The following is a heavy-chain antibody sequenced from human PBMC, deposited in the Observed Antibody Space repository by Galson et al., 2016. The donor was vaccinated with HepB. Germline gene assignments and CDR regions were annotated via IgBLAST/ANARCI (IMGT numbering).Heavy chain of an antibody. Sequence: TLSLTCTVSGGSISTYYWNWIRQPPGKGLEWIGYIYYSGSTNYNPSLKSQVTLSVDTSKNQFSLKLTSVTAADTAVYYCARDSAGSFDLWGRGTLVTVSS. D-gene: IGHD3-10*01. J-gene: IGHJ2*01. CDR3: ARDSAGSFDL. CDR2: IYYSGST. V-gene: IGHV4-59*01. CDR1: GGSISTYY.